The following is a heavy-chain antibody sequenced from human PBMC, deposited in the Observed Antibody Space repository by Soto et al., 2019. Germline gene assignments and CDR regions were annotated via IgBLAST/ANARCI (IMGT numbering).Heavy chain of an antibody. V-gene: IGHV3-33*01. Sequence: SLRLSCAASGFTFSSYGMHWVRQAPGKGLEWVAVIWYDGSNKYYADSVKGRFTISRDNSKNTLYLQMNSLRAEDTAVYYCARDWVYYGMDVWGQGTTVTVSS. CDR3: ARDWVYYGMDV. CDR1: GFTFSSYG. CDR2: IWYDGSNK. J-gene: IGHJ6*02. D-gene: IGHD3-16*01.